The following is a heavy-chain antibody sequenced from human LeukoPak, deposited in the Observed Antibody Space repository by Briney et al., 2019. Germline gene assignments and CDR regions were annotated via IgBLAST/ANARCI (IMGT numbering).Heavy chain of an antibody. V-gene: IGHV3-23*01. CDR2: ISERGGST. Sequence: GGSLRLSCVVSGITLSNYGMSWVRQAPGKGLEWVSGISERGGSTNYADSVKGRFIISRDTSKNTVYLQMNSLTIEDTAVYYCVVVVEPPGSDGFDVWGQGTMIAVSS. J-gene: IGHJ3*01. CDR1: GITLSNYG. CDR3: VVVVEPPGSDGFDV. D-gene: IGHD1-14*01.